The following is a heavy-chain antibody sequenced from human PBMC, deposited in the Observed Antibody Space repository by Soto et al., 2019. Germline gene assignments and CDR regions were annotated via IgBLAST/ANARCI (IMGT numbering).Heavy chain of an antibody. CDR1: GFRFDDYA. V-gene: IGHV3-9*01. J-gene: IGHJ4*02. D-gene: IGHD1-26*01. Sequence: EVQLVESGGGLVQPGGSLRLSCAASGFRFDDYAMHWVRQAPGKGLEWFSGITRNSGNKGYADSVRGRFIVSRDDAKKTLYLQMNSLRPEDTALYYCTKDKVGGSYFSGLDYWGQGTLVTVSS. CDR2: ITRNSGNK. CDR3: TKDKVGGSYFSGLDY.